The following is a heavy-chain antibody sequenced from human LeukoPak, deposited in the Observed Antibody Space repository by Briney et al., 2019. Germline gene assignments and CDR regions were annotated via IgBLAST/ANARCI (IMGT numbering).Heavy chain of an antibody. CDR1: GDSVSSSH. Sequence: SETLSLTCVVSGDSVSSSHWNWIRQLPGKGLEWIGCLSYTGKTDYNPSLTSRVTISLDASKNQVSLKLRSLTAADTAVYYCSEGYFEPFDHWGQGTLVTVSS. V-gene: IGHV4-59*02. CDR3: SEGYFEPFDH. D-gene: IGHD2/OR15-2a*01. J-gene: IGHJ4*02. CDR2: LSYTGKT.